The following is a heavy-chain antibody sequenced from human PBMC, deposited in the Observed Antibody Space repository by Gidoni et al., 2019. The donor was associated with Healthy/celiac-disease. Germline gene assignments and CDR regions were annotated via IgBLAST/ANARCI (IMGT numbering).Heavy chain of an antibody. V-gene: IGHV3-30*18. CDR1: GFPFLRNG. CDR3: AKVDRGHFWSGYYGSYFDY. D-gene: IGHD3-3*02. CDR2: ISYDGSNK. Sequence: QVQLVESGGGVSQAGRHRRPPWTAAGFPFLRNGMHVARPAPGKGLEWVAVISYDGSNKYYADSVKGRFTISRDNSKNTLYLQMNSLRAEDTAVYYCAKVDRGHFWSGYYGSYFDYWGQGTLVTVSS. J-gene: IGHJ4*02.